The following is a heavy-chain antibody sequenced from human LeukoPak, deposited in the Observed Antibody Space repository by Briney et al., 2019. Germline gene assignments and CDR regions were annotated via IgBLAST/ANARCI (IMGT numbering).Heavy chain of an antibody. D-gene: IGHD5-24*01. J-gene: IGHJ4*02. CDR3: ASDLPWEMATIHFDY. CDR2: ISYDGSNK. V-gene: IGHV3-30*03. CDR1: GFTLSSYS. Sequence: GGSLRLSCAASGFTLSSYSMNWVRQAPGKGLEWVAVISYDGSNKYYADSVKGRFTISRDNSKNTLYLQMNSLRAEDTAVYYCASDLPWEMATIHFDYWGQGTLVTVSS.